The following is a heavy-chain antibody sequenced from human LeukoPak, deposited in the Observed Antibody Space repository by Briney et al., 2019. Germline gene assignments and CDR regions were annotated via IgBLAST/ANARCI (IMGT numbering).Heavy chain of an antibody. V-gene: IGHV4-30-2*01. CDR3: ARAHLPYSSSSPYYYYMDV. CDR1: GDSISSGGYY. Sequence: MPSQTLSLTCTVSGDSISSGGYYWGWIRQPPGKGLEWLEYIYHSGSTYYSPSLKSRFTISVARSKNQFSLKLCSVTAAHTSVYYCARAHLPYSSSSPYYYYMDVWGKGTTVTVSS. CDR2: IYHSGST. D-gene: IGHD6-6*01. J-gene: IGHJ6*03.